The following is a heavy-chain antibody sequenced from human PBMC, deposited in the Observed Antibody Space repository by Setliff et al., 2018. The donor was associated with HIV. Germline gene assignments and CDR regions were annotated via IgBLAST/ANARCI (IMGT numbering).Heavy chain of an antibody. CDR3: TTYSSVYYHSDC. Sequence: PGGSLRLSCVASGFTFSNAWMKWVRQAPGKGLEWVGRIKSKTDGGTTDHAAPVKGRFTISRDDSQDTLYLEMNSLTNEDTAMYYCTTYSSVYYHSDCWGQGTLVTVSS. CDR2: IKSKTDGGTT. V-gene: IGHV3-15*01. D-gene: IGHD3-22*01. CDR1: GFTFSNAW. J-gene: IGHJ4*02.